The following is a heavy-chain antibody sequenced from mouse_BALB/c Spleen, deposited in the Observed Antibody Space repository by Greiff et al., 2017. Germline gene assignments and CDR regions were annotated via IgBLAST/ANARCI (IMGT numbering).Heavy chain of an antibody. CDR3: ARGTGTGYFDV. D-gene: IGHD4-1*01. J-gene: IGHJ1*01. V-gene: IGHV1-80*01. CDR1: GYAFSSYW. CDR2: IYPGDGDT. Sequence: QVQLKESGAELVRPGSSVKISCKASGYAFSSYWMNWVKQRPGQGLEWIGQIYPGDGDTNYNGKFKGKATLTADKSSSTAYMQLSSLTSEDSAVYFCARGTGTGYFDVWGAGTTVTVSS.